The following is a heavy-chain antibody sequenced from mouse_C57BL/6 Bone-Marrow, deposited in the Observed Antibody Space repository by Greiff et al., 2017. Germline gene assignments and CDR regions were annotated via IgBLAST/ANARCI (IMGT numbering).Heavy chain of an antibody. CDR2: IHPNSGST. D-gene: IGHD2-10*02. Sequence: QVPLQQPGAELVKPGASVKLSCKASGYTFTSYWMHWVKQRPGQGLEWIGMIHPNSGSTNYNEKFKSKATLTVDKSSSTAYMQLSSLTSEDSAVYYCARPRRVYFDYWGQGTTLTVSS. CDR1: GYTFTSYW. J-gene: IGHJ2*01. V-gene: IGHV1-64*01. CDR3: ARPRRVYFDY.